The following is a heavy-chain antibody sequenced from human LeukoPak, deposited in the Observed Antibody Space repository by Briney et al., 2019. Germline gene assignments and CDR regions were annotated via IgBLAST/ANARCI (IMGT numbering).Heavy chain of an antibody. Sequence: PGRSLRLSCAASCFTFCNYGMHWVRQAPDRGLEWVAFARYDGINKYYADSVQGRFTVSRDNSKNTLYLQINSLRIEDTALYYCAKSYGGNFFDYWGQGTLVTVSS. J-gene: IGHJ4*02. D-gene: IGHD4-23*01. CDR3: AKSYGGNFFDY. CDR1: CFTFCNYG. V-gene: IGHV3-30*02. CDR2: ARYDGINK.